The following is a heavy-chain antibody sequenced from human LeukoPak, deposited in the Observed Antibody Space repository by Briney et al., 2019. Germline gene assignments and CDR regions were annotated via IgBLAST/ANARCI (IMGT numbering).Heavy chain of an antibody. V-gene: IGHV3-11*01. Sequence: GGSLRLSCAASRFTFSDYYMSWIRQAPGKGLEWVSYISSSGSTIYYADSVKGRFTISRDNAKNSLYLQMNSLRAEDTAVYYCAREGVRGYSPIDYWGQGTLVTVSS. CDR1: RFTFSDYY. D-gene: IGHD5-18*01. CDR2: ISSSGSTI. J-gene: IGHJ4*02. CDR3: AREGVRGYSPIDY.